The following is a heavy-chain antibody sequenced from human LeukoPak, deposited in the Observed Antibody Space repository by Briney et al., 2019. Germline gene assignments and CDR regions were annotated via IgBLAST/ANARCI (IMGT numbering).Heavy chain of an antibody. Sequence: SETLSLTCAVYGGSFSGYYWSWIRQPPGKGLEWIGEINHSGSTNYNPSLKSRVTISVDTSKNQFSLKLSSVTAADTAVYYCARDKRSSWIDYWGQGTLVTVSS. D-gene: IGHD6-13*01. CDR3: ARDKRSSWIDY. CDR2: INHSGST. J-gene: IGHJ4*02. V-gene: IGHV4-34*01. CDR1: GGSFSGYY.